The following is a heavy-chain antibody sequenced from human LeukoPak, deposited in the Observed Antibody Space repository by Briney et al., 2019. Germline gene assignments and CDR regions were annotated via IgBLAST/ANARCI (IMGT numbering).Heavy chain of an antibody. CDR2: ISWNSGSI. CDR1: GFTFDDYA. D-gene: IGHD3-10*01. Sequence: GRSLRLSCAASGFTFDDYAMHWVRQAPGKGLEWVSGISWNSGSIGYADSVKGRFTISRDNAKNSLYLQMNSLRAEDTALYYCAKVMGITMVRGVITAQPFDYWGQGTLVTVSS. J-gene: IGHJ4*02. CDR3: AKVMGITMVRGVITAQPFDY. V-gene: IGHV3-9*01.